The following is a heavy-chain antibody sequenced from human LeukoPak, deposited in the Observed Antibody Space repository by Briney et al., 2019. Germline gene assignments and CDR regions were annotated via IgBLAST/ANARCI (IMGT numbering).Heavy chain of an antibody. J-gene: IGHJ6*02. CDR2: ISGSGGST. V-gene: IGHV3-23*01. CDR1: GFTFSSYA. D-gene: IGHD3-16*01. CDR3: AKQQGVAYYYGMDV. Sequence: GGSLRLSCAASGFTFSSYAMSWVRQAPGKGLEWVSTISGSGGSTYYADSVKGRFTISRDNSKNTLYLQMNSLRAEDTAVYYCAKQQGVAYYYGMDVWGQGTTVTVSS.